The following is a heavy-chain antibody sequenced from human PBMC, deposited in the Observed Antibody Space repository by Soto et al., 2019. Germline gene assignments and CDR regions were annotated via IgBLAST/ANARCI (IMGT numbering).Heavy chain of an antibody. CDR3: ERDAGVSGELYY. D-gene: IGHD3-16*01. CDR2: ISAYNGNT. V-gene: IGHV1-18*01. Sequence: QVQLVQSGAEVKKPGASVKVSCKASGYTFTSYVISWVRQAPGQGLEWMGWISAYNGNTNYAQKLQGRVTITTDTSTRAAYMELRSLRCDDTGVYYCERDAGVSGELYYWRQGTLVTVSS. CDR1: GYTFTSYV. J-gene: IGHJ4*02.